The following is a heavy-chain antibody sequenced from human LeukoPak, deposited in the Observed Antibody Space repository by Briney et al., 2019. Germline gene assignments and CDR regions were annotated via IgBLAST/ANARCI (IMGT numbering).Heavy chain of an antibody. Sequence: TSETLSLTCTVSGGSISSSSYYWSWIRQPPGKGLEWIGYIYYSGSTNYNPSLMSRVTISVDTSKNQFSLKLSSVTAADTAVYYCARLRNDYGGKGNWFDPWGQGTLVTVSS. CDR3: ARLRNDYGGKGNWFDP. CDR1: GGSISSSSYY. D-gene: IGHD4-23*01. J-gene: IGHJ5*02. V-gene: IGHV4-61*01. CDR2: IYYSGST.